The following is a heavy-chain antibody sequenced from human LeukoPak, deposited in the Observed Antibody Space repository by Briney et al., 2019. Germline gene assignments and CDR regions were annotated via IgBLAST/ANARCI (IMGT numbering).Heavy chain of an antibody. V-gene: IGHV3-74*01. Sequence: GGSLRLSCAASGFTFSSYWMHWVRQAPGKGLVRVSRIKSDGSSTSYADSVKGRFTISRDNAKNTLYLQMNSLRAEDTAVYYCARDPFGESSCRGRGTLVTVSS. J-gene: IGHJ4*02. CDR3: ARDPFGESSC. D-gene: IGHD3-16*02. CDR2: IKSDGSST. CDR1: GFTFSSYW.